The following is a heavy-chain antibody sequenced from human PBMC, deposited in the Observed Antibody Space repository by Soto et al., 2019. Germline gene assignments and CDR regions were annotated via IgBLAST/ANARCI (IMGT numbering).Heavy chain of an antibody. Sequence: QVQLQESGPGLVKPSGTLSLTCAVSGGSISSSNWWSWVRQPPGKGLEWIGEIYHSGSTNYNPSLKSRVTISVDKSQNQFSLKLSSVTAADTAVYYCAAGGVWGSYRRTGFDYWGQGTLVTVSS. J-gene: IGHJ4*02. CDR3: AAGGVWGSYRRTGFDY. V-gene: IGHV4-4*02. D-gene: IGHD3-16*02. CDR2: IYHSGST. CDR1: GGSISSSNW.